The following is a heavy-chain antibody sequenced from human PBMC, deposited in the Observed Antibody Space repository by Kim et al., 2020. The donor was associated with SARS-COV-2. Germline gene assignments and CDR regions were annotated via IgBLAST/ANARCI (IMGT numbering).Heavy chain of an antibody. J-gene: IGHJ4*02. CDR3: AKDRGSSWYYDY. CDR2: ISYDGSNK. V-gene: IGHV3-33*05. D-gene: IGHD6-13*01. Sequence: GGSLRLSCAASGFTFSSYGMHWVRQAPGKGLEWVAFISYDGSNKYYADSVKGRFTISRDNSKNTLYLQMTSLRAEDRAVYYCAKDRGSSWYYDYCGQGTLVTVSS. CDR1: GFTFSSYG.